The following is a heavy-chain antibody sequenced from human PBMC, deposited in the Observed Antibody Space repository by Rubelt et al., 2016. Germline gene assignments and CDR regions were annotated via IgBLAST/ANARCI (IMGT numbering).Heavy chain of an antibody. Sequence: QVQLVQSGAEVKKPGSSVKVSCKASGGTFSSCAISWVRQAPGQGLEWMGGIIPIFGTAHYAQKFQGRVTITADESTSTAYMELSSLRSEDTAVYYCARDLRGGGEQWLAYYFDYWGQGTLVTVSS. V-gene: IGHV1-69*01. CDR3: ARDLRGGGEQWLAYYFDY. CDR1: GGTFSSCA. J-gene: IGHJ4*02. D-gene: IGHD6-19*01. CDR2: IIPIFGTA.